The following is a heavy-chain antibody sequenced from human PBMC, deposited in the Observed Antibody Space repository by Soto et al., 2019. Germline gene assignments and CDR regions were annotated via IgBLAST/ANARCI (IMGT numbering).Heavy chain of an antibody. D-gene: IGHD3-9*01. V-gene: IGHV1-46*01. CDR2: INPSGGST. CDR1: GYTFTSYY. CDR3: ARDINDILTGPDGMDV. Sequence: GASVKVSCKASGYTFTSYYMHWVRQAPGQGLEWMGIINPSGGSTSYAQKFQGRVTMTRDTSTSTVYMELSSLRSEDTAVYYCARDINDILTGPDGMDVWGQGTTVTVSS. J-gene: IGHJ6*02.